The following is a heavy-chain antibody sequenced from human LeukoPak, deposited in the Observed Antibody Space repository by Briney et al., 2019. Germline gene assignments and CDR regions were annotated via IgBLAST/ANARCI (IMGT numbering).Heavy chain of an antibody. CDR3: ARDIAAAGYYYYYYMDV. J-gene: IGHJ6*03. D-gene: IGHD6-13*01. CDR1: GGSFSGYY. Sequence: SETLSLTCAVYGGSFSGYYWSWIRQPPGKGLEWIGEVNHSGSTNYNPSLKSRVTISVDTSKNQFSLKLSSVTAADTAVYYCARDIAAAGYYYYYYMDVWGKGTTVTISS. V-gene: IGHV4-34*01. CDR2: VNHSGST.